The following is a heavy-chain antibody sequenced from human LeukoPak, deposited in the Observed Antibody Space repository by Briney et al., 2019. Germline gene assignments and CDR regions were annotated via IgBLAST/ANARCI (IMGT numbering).Heavy chain of an antibody. CDR3: AGDGTDY. CDR2: IYYSGST. J-gene: IGHJ4*02. Sequence: PSETLSLTCTVSGGSISSYYWSWIRQPPGKGLEWIGYIYYSGSTNYNPSLKSRVTISVDTSKNQFSLKLSSVTAADTAVYYCAGDGTDYWGQGTLVTVSS. CDR1: GGSISSYY. V-gene: IGHV4-59*01.